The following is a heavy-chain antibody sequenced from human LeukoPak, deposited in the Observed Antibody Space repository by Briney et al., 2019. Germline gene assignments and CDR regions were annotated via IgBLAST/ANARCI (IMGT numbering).Heavy chain of an antibody. CDR3: ARWSGSYGYFDY. CDR1: GFTFSSTS. V-gene: IGHV3-74*01. J-gene: IGHJ4*02. D-gene: IGHD1-26*01. CDR2: ISSDGRST. Sequence: GGSLRLSCAASGFTFSSTSMHWVRQAPGKGLVWVSRISSDGRSTSYADSVKGRFSISRDNSKNTLYLQMNSLRAEDTAVYYCARWSGSYGYFDYWGQGTLVTVSS.